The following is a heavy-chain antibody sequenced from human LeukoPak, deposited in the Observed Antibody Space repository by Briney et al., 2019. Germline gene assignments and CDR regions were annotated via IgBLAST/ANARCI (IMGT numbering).Heavy chain of an antibody. CDR2: IYTSGST. CDR3: ARDQLGPRGSTGFDY. V-gene: IGHV4-61*02. CDR1: GGSISSGSYY. D-gene: IGHD2-8*02. Sequence: SETLSLTCTVSGGSISSGSYYWSWIRQPAGKGLEWIGRIYTSGSTNYNPSLKSRVTISVDTSKNQFSLKLSSVTAADTAVYYCARDQLGPRGSTGFDYWGQGTLVTVSS. J-gene: IGHJ4*02.